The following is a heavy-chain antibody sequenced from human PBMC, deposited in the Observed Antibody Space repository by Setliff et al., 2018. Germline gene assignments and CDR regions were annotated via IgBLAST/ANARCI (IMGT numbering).Heavy chain of an antibody. Sequence: LRLSCAASGFTFSSYGMHWVRQAPGKGLEWVAFIRYDGSNKYYADSVKGRFTISRDNSKNTLYLQMNSLRPEDTAVYYCARGGDYCGGECYIPPPDSYWGQGTLVTVSS. CDR1: GFTFSSYG. CDR3: ARGGDYCGGECYIPPPDSY. D-gene: IGHD2-21*01. V-gene: IGHV3-30*02. CDR2: IRYDGSNK. J-gene: IGHJ4*02.